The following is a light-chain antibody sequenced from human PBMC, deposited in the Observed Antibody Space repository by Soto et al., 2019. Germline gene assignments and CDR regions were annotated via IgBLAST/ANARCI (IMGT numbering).Light chain of an antibody. V-gene: IGKV2-28*01. CDR1: QSLLHSNGYNY. J-gene: IGKJ2*01. CDR3: MQVLQMAAYT. Sequence: DIVMTQSPLSLPVTPGEPASISCRASQSLLHSNGYNYLDWYLQKPGQSPQLLIQLGSHRASGVPDRFSGSGSGTDFTLKISRVEAEDVGVYYCMQVLQMAAYTFGQGTKLEIK. CDR2: LGS.